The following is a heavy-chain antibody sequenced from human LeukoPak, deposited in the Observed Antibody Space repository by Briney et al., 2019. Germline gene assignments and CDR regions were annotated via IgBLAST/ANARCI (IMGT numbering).Heavy chain of an antibody. CDR1: GFTFSSYA. Sequence: GGSLRLSCAASGFTFSSYAMHWVRQAPGKGLEWVAVISYDGSNKYYADSVKGRFTISRDNSKNTLYLQMNSLRAEDTAVYYCARVLIQLWAFDYWGQGTLVTVSS. CDR2: ISYDGSNK. CDR3: ARVLIQLWAFDY. D-gene: IGHD5-18*01. V-gene: IGHV3-30-3*01. J-gene: IGHJ4*02.